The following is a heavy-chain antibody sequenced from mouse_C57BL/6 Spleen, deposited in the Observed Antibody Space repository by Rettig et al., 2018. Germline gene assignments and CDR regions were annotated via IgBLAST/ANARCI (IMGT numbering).Heavy chain of an antibody. D-gene: IGHD1-2*01. V-gene: IGHV14-3*01. J-gene: IGHJ2*01. CDR3: ARRGGFTTALDY. CDR2: IDPANGNT. Sequence: WIGRIDPANGNTKYAPKFQGKATITADTSSNTAYLQLSSLTSEDTAIYYCARRGGFTTALDYWGQGTTLTVSS.